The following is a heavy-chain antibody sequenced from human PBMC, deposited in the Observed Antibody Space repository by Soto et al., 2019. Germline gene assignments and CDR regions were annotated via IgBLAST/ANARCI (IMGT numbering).Heavy chain of an antibody. V-gene: IGHV6-1*01. CDR3: ARSIAVAGTAFVGWFDP. D-gene: IGHD6-19*01. J-gene: IGHJ5*02. CDR1: WDSIFSNTAA. CDR2: TYYRSKWYN. Sequence: PSQTLSLTCVISWDSIFSNTAAWNWIRQSPSRGLEWLGRTYYRSKWYNEHAVSVKSRISINPDTSKNQFSLQLNSVTPEDTAVYYCARSIAVAGTAFVGWFDPWGQGTLVTVS.